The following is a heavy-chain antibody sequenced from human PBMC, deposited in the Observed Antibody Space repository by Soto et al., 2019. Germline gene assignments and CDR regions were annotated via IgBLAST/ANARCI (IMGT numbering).Heavy chain of an antibody. V-gene: IGHV5-51*01. CDR1: GYSFTSYW. D-gene: IGHD3-16*01. J-gene: IGHJ3*02. Sequence: LKISCKASGYSFTSYWIGWVRQMPGKGLEWMGIIYPGDSESRYSPSFQGQVTISADKSISTAYLQWSSLKASETAMYYCARKGGRGMNDAFDIWGQGTTVTVSS. CDR2: IYPGDSES. CDR3: ARKGGRGMNDAFDI.